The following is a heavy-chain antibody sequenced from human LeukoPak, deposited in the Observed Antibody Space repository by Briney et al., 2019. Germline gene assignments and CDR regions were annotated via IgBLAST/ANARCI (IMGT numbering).Heavy chain of an antibody. CDR1: GGTFSSYA. CDR2: IIPIFGTA. Sequence: GASVKVSCKASGGTFSSYAISWVRQAPGQGLEWMGGIIPIFGTANYAQKFQGRVTITADKSTSTAYMELNSLRSEDTAVYYCARAPLPLVVVPAAMTHYYYGMDVWGKGTTVTVSS. V-gene: IGHV1-69*06. J-gene: IGHJ6*04. D-gene: IGHD2-2*01. CDR3: ARAPLPLVVVPAAMTHYYYGMDV.